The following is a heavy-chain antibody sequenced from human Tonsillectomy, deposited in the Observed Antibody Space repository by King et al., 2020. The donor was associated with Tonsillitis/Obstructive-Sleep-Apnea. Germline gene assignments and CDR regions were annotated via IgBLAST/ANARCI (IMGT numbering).Heavy chain of an antibody. CDR3: ARDDSSDYYGKFYYFGMDV. CDR1: GFTFTNYA. D-gene: IGHD6-19*01. Sequence: QLVQSGGGVVQPGRSLRLSCAASGFTFTNYAIHWVRQAPGKGLDWVAFISYDGSNKYYADSVKGRFTISRDNSKNTLYLQMNSLRAEDTAVYYCARDDSSDYYGKFYYFGMDVWGQGTTVTVSS. V-gene: IGHV3-30*03. J-gene: IGHJ6*02. CDR2: ISYDGSNK.